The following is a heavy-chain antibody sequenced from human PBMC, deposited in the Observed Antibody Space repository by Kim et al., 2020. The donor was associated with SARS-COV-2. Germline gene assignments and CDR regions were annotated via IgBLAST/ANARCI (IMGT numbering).Heavy chain of an antibody. Sequence: YADSVMGRFTVSSDNAENALYLQMNSLRVEDTSLYYCAKEHGSSGCPTFDYWGQGTQVTVSS. CDR3: AKEHGSSGCPTFDY. J-gene: IGHJ4*02. V-gene: IGHV3-23*01. D-gene: IGHD6-19*01.